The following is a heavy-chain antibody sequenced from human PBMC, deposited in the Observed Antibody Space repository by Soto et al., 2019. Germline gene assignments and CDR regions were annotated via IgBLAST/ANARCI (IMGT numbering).Heavy chain of an antibody. J-gene: IGHJ3*02. CDR3: ARVGQLDDAFDI. D-gene: IGHD6-6*01. Sequence: HAGGSLRLSCAASGFTFSSYDMHWVRQATGKGLEWVSAIGTAGDTYYPGSVKGRFTISRENAKNSLYLQMNSLRAGDTAVYYCARVGQLDDAFDIWGQGTMVTVSS. V-gene: IGHV3-13*01. CDR1: GFTFSSYD. CDR2: IGTAGDT.